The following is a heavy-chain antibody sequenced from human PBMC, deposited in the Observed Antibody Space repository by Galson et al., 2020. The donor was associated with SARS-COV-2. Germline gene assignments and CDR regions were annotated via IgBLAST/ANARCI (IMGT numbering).Heavy chain of an antibody. D-gene: IGHD4-17*01. CDR1: AAPMSSYY. J-gene: IGHJ6*02. Sequence: ETSETLSLTCSVSAAPMSSYYWSWIRQPPGKGLEWLGYISYSGSTSYNPSLRSRVTISVDLSKNQLSLKVTSVTAADTAVYYCARDPAPFYGDNYYYGMDVWGRGTTVTVSS. V-gene: IGHV4-59*01. CDR2: ISYSGST. CDR3: ARDPAPFYGDNYYYGMDV.